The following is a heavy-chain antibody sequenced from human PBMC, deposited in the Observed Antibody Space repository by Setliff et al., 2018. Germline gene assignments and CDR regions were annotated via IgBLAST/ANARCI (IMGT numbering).Heavy chain of an antibody. CDR3: ARDSPTVVTHLRVFDI. CDR2: ISTYTANT. J-gene: IGHJ3*02. V-gene: IGHV1-18*01. CDR1: GYSFTVFG. D-gene: IGHD4-17*01. Sequence: ASVKVSCKTSGYSFTVFGISWVRQAPGQGLEWMGWISTYTANTKYAQRFQGRVTMTTDTSTSTAYMELRSLGSDDTAVYYCARDSPTVVTHLRVFDIWGQGTRVTVSS.